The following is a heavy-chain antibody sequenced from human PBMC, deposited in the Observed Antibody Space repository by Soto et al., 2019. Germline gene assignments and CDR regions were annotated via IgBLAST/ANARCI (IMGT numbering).Heavy chain of an antibody. J-gene: IGHJ5*02. CDR1: GGSISSYY. D-gene: IGHD3-9*01. CDR3: ARDSGFYDILTGSLLGFDP. V-gene: IGHV4-59*01. CDR2: IYYSGST. Sequence: QVQLQESGPGLVKPSETLSLTCTVSGGSISSYYWSWIRQPPGKGLEWIGYIYYSGSTNYNPSLKSRVTISVDTSKNQFSLKLSSVTAADTAVYYCARDSGFYDILTGSLLGFDPWGQGTLVTVSS.